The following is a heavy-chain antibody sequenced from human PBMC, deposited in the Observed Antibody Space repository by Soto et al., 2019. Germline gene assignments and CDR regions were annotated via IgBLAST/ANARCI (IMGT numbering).Heavy chain of an antibody. V-gene: IGHV1-69*01. D-gene: IGHD6-6*01. CDR3: AGDLGHSTSRRAYAMDL. J-gene: IGHJ6*01. Sequence: QVQLVQSGAEVKKPGSSVKVSCKASGGTFSSYAISWVRQAPGQGLEWMGGIITIVGTANYAQKFQDRVTITADEYTSTGDVDLSSLRSEDTAVYHCAGDLGHSTSRRAYAMDLWGQGTTVSVS. CDR1: GGTFSSYA. CDR2: IITIVGTA.